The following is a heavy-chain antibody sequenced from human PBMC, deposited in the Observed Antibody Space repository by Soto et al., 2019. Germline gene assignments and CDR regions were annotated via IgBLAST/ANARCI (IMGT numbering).Heavy chain of an antibody. D-gene: IGHD5-12*01. CDR2: MNPNSGNT. Sequence: GASVKVSCKASGYTFTSYDINWVRQATGQGLEWMGWMNPNSGNTGYAQKFQGRVTMTRNTSISTAYMELSSLRSEDTAMYYCARGVVYSGYDSSHAFDIWGQGTMVTVSS. CDR1: GYTFTSYD. J-gene: IGHJ3*02. V-gene: IGHV1-8*01. CDR3: ARGVVYSGYDSSHAFDI.